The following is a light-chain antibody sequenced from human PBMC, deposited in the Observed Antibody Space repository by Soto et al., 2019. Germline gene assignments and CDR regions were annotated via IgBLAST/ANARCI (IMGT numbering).Light chain of an antibody. CDR2: DAS. V-gene: IGKV3-11*01. J-gene: IGKJ1*01. Sequence: EIVLTQSPATLSLSPGERATLSCRASQSVSSYLAWYQQKPGQAPRLLIYDASNRATGIPARFSGSGSGTYFTLTIISLEPEDFAVYYCQQRSNWPRTFGQGTKVEIK. CDR1: QSVSSY. CDR3: QQRSNWPRT.